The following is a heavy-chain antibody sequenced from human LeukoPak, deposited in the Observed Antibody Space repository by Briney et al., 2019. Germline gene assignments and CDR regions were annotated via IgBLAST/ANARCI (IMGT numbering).Heavy chain of an antibody. Sequence: SETLSLTCTVSGGSISNYYWSWIRQPAGKGLEWIGRIYASGSTNYNPSLNSRVSMSVDTSKNQFSLKLTSVTAADAAVYYCARSIAARIFDYWGQGTLVTVSS. CDR1: GGSISNYY. D-gene: IGHD6-6*01. CDR2: IYASGST. J-gene: IGHJ4*02. CDR3: ARSIAARIFDY. V-gene: IGHV4-4*07.